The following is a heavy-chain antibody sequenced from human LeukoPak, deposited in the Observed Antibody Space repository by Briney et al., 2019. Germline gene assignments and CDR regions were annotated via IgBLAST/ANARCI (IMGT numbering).Heavy chain of an antibody. CDR3: ARDGLVRGSSGWYDGGYLDD. V-gene: IGHV1-18*01. CDR1: GYTFTSYG. D-gene: IGHD6-19*01. Sequence: ASVKVSCNASGYTFTSYGISWVRQAPGQGLEWMGWISAYNGNTNYAQKLQGRVTMTTDTSTSTAYMELRSLRSDDTAVYYCARDGLVRGSSGWYDGGYLDDWGQGTLVTVSS. J-gene: IGHJ4*02. CDR2: ISAYNGNT.